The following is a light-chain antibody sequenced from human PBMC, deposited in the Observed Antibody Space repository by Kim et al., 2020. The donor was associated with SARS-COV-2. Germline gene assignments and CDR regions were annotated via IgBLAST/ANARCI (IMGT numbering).Light chain of an antibody. J-gene: IGKJ2*01. CDR2: GAS. V-gene: IGKV3-15*01. CDR3: QQYNNWPPYT. Sequence: VAPGERPTLARRASQSVRNNFAWYQQKPGQAPRLLIYGASTRATDIPARFSGSGSGTEFTLTITSLQSEDFAVYYCQQYNNWPPYTFGQGTKLEI. CDR1: QSVRNN.